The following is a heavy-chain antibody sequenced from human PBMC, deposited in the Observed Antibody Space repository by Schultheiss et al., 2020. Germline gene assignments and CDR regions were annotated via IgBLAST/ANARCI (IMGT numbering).Heavy chain of an antibody. CDR2: VYYSGST. CDR1: GASIKTYY. CDR3: ARILRYFDWLRSYYMDV. Sequence: SETLSLTCSVSGASIKTYYWSWIRQPPGKGLEWIGYVYYSGSTNYNPSLKSRVTISIDTSKNQFSLQLSSVTAADTAVYYCARILRYFDWLRSYYMDVWGKGTTVTVSS. D-gene: IGHD3-9*01. V-gene: IGHV4-59*08. J-gene: IGHJ6*03.